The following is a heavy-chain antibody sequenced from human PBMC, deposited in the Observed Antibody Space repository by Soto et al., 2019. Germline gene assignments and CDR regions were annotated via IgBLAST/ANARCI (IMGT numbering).Heavy chain of an antibody. Sequence: PGGSLRLSCAASGFTFSSYSMNWVRQAPGKGLEWVSYISSSSSTIYYADSVKGRFTISRDNAKNSLYLQMNSLRAEDTAVYYSARGPYYYYSSGPWGQFVHWGRASLVTDSS. V-gene: IGHV3-48*01. CDR1: GFTFSSYS. CDR3: ARGPYYYYSSGPWGQFVH. D-gene: IGHD3-22*01. J-gene: IGHJ2*01. CDR2: ISSSSSTI.